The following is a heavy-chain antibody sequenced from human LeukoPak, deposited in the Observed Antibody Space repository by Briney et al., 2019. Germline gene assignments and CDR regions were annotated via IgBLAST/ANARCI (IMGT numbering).Heavy chain of an antibody. CDR2: IYYSGST. Sequence: PSGTLSLTCTVSGGSISSYYWSWIRQPPGKGLEWIGYIYYSGSTNYNPSLKSRVTISVDTSKNQFSLKLSSVTAADTAVYYCARHGGWYFDYWGQGTLVTVSS. V-gene: IGHV4-59*01. D-gene: IGHD6-19*01. J-gene: IGHJ4*02. CDR1: GGSISSYY. CDR3: ARHGGWYFDY.